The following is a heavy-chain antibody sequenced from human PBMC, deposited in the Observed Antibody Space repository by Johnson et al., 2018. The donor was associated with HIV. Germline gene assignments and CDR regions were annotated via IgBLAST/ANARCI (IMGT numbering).Heavy chain of an antibody. Sequence: QVQLVESGGGVVQPGKSLRLSCAASGFTFSGYGMHWVRQAPGEGLEWVAIISYDGSNKYYADSVKGRFTISRDNSKNTLYLQMNSLRAEDTAVYYCARDQNIVLMVYAAPGAFDIWGQGTMVTVSS. CDR1: GFTFSGYG. CDR3: ARDQNIVLMVYAAPGAFDI. J-gene: IGHJ3*02. V-gene: IGHV3-30*03. CDR2: ISYDGSNK. D-gene: IGHD2-8*01.